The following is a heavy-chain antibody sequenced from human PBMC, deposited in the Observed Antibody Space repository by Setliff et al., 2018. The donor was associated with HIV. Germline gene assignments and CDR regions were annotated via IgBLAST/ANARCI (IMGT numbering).Heavy chain of an antibody. CDR3: ARDHMSVGAWVGATSRGLFQH. V-gene: IGHV1-46*01. CDR2: INPSGGST. D-gene: IGHD1-26*01. CDR1: GYTFITYY. J-gene: IGHJ1*01. Sequence: ASVKVSCKASGYTFITYYMHWVRQAPGQGLEWMGIINPSGGSTNYAQKFQGRVTMTRDTSTSTVYMELSGLRSEDTAVYYCARDHMSVGAWVGATSRGLFQHWGQGTLVTVPQ.